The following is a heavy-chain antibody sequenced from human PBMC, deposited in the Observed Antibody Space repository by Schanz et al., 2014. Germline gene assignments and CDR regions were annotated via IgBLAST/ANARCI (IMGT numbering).Heavy chain of an antibody. D-gene: IGHD1-20*01. CDR1: GFMFSSYG. CDR2: ISYDGSKK. Sequence: QVQLVESGGGVVQPGRSLRLSCAASGFMFSSYGMHWVRQAPGKGLEWVGVISYDGSKKSYADSVKGRFTISRDSSKNTLFLQMNSLRTEDTAVYYCANNWNLDYWGQGTLVTVSS. CDR3: ANNWNLDY. V-gene: IGHV3-30*18. J-gene: IGHJ4*02.